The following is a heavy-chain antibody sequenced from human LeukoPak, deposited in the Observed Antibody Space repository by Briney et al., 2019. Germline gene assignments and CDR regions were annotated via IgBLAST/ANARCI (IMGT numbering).Heavy chain of an antibody. CDR1: GVSISSSDYY. Sequence: SETLSLTCTVSGVSISSSDYYWGWIRQPPGKGLEWIGSIYYSGRTYYNPPLKSRVTISEDTSKNQFSLKLSSVTAADTAVYYCARHRTAITRYGPYDAFDIWGQGTMVTVSS. CDR2: IYYSGRT. V-gene: IGHV4-39*01. J-gene: IGHJ3*02. CDR3: ARHRTAITRYGPYDAFDI. D-gene: IGHD5-18*01.